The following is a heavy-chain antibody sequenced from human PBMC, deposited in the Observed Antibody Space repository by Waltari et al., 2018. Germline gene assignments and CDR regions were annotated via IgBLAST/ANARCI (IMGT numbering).Heavy chain of an antibody. CDR2: ISSGSTTK. CDR3: ARDKVGPGDY. V-gene: IGHV3-21*01. Sequence: EVQLVESGGGLVKPGGSLRLSCAASAFTFSTYSMNWVRQAPGKGLEWVSSISSGSTTKYYADSVKGRFTISRDNAKKSLYLQMNSLRAEDTAVYYCARDKVGPGDYWGQGTLVTVSS. CDR1: AFTFSTYS. D-gene: IGHD1-26*01. J-gene: IGHJ4*02.